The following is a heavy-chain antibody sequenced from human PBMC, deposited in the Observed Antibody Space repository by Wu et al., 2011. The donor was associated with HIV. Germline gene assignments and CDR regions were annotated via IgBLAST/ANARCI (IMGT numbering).Heavy chain of an antibody. Sequence: QVQLVQSGGEMKKPGASVKVSCKASGYTFGTSDINWVRQAPGHGLEWMGWISAYNGDTNYAQKLQGRVTMTTDTSTSTAYMELRSLRSDDTAVYYCARVGSGSTIFGVVPAYMDVWGKGTTVTVSS. CDR1: GYTFGTSD. CDR3: ARVGSGSTIFGVVPAYMDV. J-gene: IGHJ6*03. V-gene: IGHV1-18*01. CDR2: ISAYNGDT. D-gene: IGHD3-3*01.